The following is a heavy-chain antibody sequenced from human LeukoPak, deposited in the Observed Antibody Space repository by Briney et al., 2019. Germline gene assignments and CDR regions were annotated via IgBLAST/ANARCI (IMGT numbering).Heavy chain of an antibody. J-gene: IGHJ5*02. V-gene: IGHV3-21*01. D-gene: IGHD2-8*02. CDR1: GFTFSSYS. CDR2: ISSSSSYI. CDR3: ARSLPWSSTGFDP. Sequence: PGGSLRLSCAASGFTFSSYSMNWVRQAPGKGLEWVSSISSSSSYIYYADSVKGRFTISRDNAKNSLYLQMNSLRAEDTAVYYCARSLPWSSTGFDPWGQGTLVTVYS.